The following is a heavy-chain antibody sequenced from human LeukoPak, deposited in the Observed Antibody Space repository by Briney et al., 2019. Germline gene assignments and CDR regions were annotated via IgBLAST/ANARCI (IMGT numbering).Heavy chain of an antibody. CDR3: ARVVGITGTTDY. Sequence: VASVKVSCKASGYTFTSYYMHWVRQAPGQGLEWMGIINPSGGSTSYAQKFQGRVTMTRDTSTSTVYMELSSLRSGDTAVYYCARVVGITGTTDYWGQGTLVTVSS. V-gene: IGHV1-46*01. CDR1: GYTFTSYY. D-gene: IGHD1-7*01. J-gene: IGHJ4*02. CDR2: INPSGGST.